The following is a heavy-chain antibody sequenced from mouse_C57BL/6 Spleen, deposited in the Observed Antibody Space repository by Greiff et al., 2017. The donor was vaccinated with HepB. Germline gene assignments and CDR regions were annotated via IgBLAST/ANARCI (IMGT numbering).Heavy chain of an antibody. V-gene: IGHV1-22*01. D-gene: IGHD1-1*01. CDR3: ARPYYYGSSPDY. CDR2: INPNNGGT. J-gene: IGHJ2*01. CDR1: GYTFTDYN. Sequence: EVQLQQSGPELVKPGASVKMSCKASGYTFTDYNMHWVKQSHGKSLEWIGYINPNNGGTSYNQKFKGKATLTVNKSSSTAYMELRSLTSEDSAVYYCARPYYYGSSPDYWGQGTTLTVAS.